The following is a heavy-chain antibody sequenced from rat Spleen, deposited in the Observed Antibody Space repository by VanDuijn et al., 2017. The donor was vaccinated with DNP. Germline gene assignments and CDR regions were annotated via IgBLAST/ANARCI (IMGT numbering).Heavy chain of an antibody. V-gene: IGHV3-1*01. J-gene: IGHJ2*01. CDR3: AKGPNYGGWSDYFDY. Sequence: EVQLQESGPGLVKPSQSLSLTCSVTGYSITSNYWGWIRKFPRNKMEWMGYISYSGGTNYNPFLKSRISITRDTSKNQFFLHLNSLTTEDTAIYYCAKGPNYGGWSDYFDYWGQGVMVTVSS. CDR2: ISYSGGT. D-gene: IGHD1-11*01. CDR1: GYSITSNY.